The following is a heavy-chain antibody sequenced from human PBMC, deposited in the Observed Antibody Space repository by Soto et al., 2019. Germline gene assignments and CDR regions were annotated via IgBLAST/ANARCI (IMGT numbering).Heavy chain of an antibody. CDR3: AGSLEWSYAMNQLVITTIGFY. Sequence: QVQLVQSGAEVKQPGSSVKVSCRASGGTFNKYAISWVRQAPGQGLEWMGGIVPVFGATNYAPRFQARVTITAVESTSTAFMEVGSPRAAETAVYYWAGSLEWSYAMNQLVITTIGFYWGQGNRVPVSP. D-gene: IGHD3-22*01. J-gene: IGHJ4*02. CDR2: IVPVFGAT. CDR1: GGTFNKYA. V-gene: IGHV1-69*01.